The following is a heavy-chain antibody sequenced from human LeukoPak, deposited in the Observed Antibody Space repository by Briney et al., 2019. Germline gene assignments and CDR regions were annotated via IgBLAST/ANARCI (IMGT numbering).Heavy chain of an antibody. D-gene: IGHD5-18*01. Sequence: PGGSLRLSCAASGFTFSGYAMNWVRQAPGKGLEWVSVISASGADTYYGDSVKGRFTISRDNSKNTLYLQMNSLRAEDTAVYYCAKTIQGYSYAHFDYWGQGTLVTVSS. V-gene: IGHV3-23*01. CDR3: AKTIQGYSYAHFDY. CDR1: GFTFSGYA. J-gene: IGHJ4*02. CDR2: ISASGADT.